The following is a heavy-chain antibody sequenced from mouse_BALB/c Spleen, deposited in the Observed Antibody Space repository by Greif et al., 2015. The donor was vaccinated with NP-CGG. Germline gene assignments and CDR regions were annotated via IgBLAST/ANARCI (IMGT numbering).Heavy chain of an antibody. J-gene: IGHJ1*01. Sequence: QVQLQQSGPELVKPGASVKISCKASGYAFSSSWMNWVKQRPGQGLEWIGRIYPGDGDTNYNGKFKGKATLTADKSSSTAYMQLSSLASVDSAVYFCARDGYYPYWYFDVWGAGTSVTVSS. CDR1: GYAFSSSW. V-gene: IGHV1-82*01. CDR2: IYPGDGDT. CDR3: ARDGYYPYWYFDV. D-gene: IGHD2-3*01.